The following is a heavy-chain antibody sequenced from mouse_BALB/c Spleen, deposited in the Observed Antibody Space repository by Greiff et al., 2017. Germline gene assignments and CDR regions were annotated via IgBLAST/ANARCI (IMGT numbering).Heavy chain of an antibody. J-gene: IGHJ2*01. CDR1: GFTFSSYG. Sequence: EVKLVESGGDLVKPGGSLKLSCAASGFTFSSYGMSWVRQTPDKRLEWVATISSGGSYTYYPDSVKGRFTISRDNAKNTLYLQMSSLKSEDTAMYYCARPDGYYVGGFIDYWGQGTTLTVSS. V-gene: IGHV5-6*01. CDR3: ARPDGYYVGGFIDY. D-gene: IGHD2-3*01. CDR2: ISSGGSYT.